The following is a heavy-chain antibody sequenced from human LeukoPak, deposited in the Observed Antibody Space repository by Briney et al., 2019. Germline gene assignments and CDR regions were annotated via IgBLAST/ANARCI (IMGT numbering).Heavy chain of an antibody. CDR1: GFIFSSYT. V-gene: IGHV3-48*02. CDR2: ISSPSSTI. Sequence: GGSLRLSCAASGFIFSSYTMNWVRQPPGKRLEWLSSISSPSSTIHYADSVRGRFTISRDNAKNSLYLQMNSLRDEDTAVYYCATGTGTYFGYWGQGTLVTVPS. CDR3: ATGTGTYFGY. J-gene: IGHJ4*02. D-gene: IGHD7-27*01.